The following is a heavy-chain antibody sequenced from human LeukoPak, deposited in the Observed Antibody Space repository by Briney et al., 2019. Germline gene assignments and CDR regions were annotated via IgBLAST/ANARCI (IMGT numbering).Heavy chain of an antibody. CDR2: IYYSGST. Sequence: SETLSLTCTVSDGSISSSSYYWGWIRQPPGKGLEWIGSIYYSGSTYYNPSLKSRVTISVDTSKNQFSLKLSSVTAADTAVYYCARHYPHTAMGGNWFDPWGQGTLVTVSS. CDR3: ARHYPHTAMGGNWFDP. D-gene: IGHD5-18*01. J-gene: IGHJ5*02. V-gene: IGHV4-39*01. CDR1: DGSISSSSYY.